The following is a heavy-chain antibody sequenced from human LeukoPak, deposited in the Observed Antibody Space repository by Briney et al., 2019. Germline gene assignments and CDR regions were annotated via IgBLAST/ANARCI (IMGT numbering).Heavy chain of an antibody. CDR1: GFTFSTYG. J-gene: IGHJ4*02. CDR2: IWNDGSNK. D-gene: IGHD3-22*01. V-gene: IGHV3-33*03. Sequence: GGSLRLSCAASGFTFSTYGMHWVRQAPGKGLEWVAVIWNDGSNKYYADSVKGRFTISRDNSKNTLYLQTNSLRAEDTAVYYCAKGDSMVGEAPDYWGQGTLVTVSS. CDR3: AKGDSMVGEAPDY.